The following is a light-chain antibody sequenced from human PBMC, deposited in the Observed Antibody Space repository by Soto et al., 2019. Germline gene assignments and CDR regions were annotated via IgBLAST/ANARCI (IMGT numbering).Light chain of an antibody. Sequence: QSVLTQPASVSGSPGQSITISCTGSSSDVGVFNLVSWYQQQPGKAPKLMISDVSNRPSGVSNRFSGSKSGNTASLTISGLQAEDEADYYCSSYTTMNTVLFGGGTKVTVL. V-gene: IGLV2-14*01. CDR1: SSDVGVFNL. J-gene: IGLJ2*01. CDR2: DVS. CDR3: SSYTTMNTVL.